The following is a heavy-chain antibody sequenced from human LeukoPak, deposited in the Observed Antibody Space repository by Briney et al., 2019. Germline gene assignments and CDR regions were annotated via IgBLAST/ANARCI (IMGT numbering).Heavy chain of an antibody. CDR1: GFTFISYW. D-gene: IGHD6-6*01. CDR3: ARTAARRFDY. CDR2: IKPDGSEK. Sequence: GGSLRLSCAASGFTFISYWMSWVRQAPGKGLEWVANIKPDGSEKYYRDSVKGRFSISRDNAKNLLYLQMNSLRGEDTAVYYCARTAARRFDYWGQGTLVTVSS. V-gene: IGHV3-7*03. J-gene: IGHJ4*02.